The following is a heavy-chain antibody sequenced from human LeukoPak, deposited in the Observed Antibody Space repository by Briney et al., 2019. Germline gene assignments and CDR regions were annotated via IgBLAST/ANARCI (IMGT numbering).Heavy chain of an antibody. J-gene: IGHJ4*02. Sequence: GGSLRLSCAASGFTFSSYSMNWVRQAPGKGLEWVSSISSSSSYIYYADSVKGRFTISRDNAKNSLHLQMNSLRAEDTAVYYCAPGEPSEAFDYWGQGTLVTVSS. D-gene: IGHD1-14*01. CDR3: APGEPSEAFDY. V-gene: IGHV3-21*01. CDR1: GFTFSSYS. CDR2: ISSSSSYI.